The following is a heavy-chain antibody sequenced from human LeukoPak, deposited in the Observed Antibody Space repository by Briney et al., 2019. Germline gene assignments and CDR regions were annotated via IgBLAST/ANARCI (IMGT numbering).Heavy chain of an antibody. CDR1: RYTFTGYY. D-gene: IGHD3-22*01. CDR3: ARAPLNYYDSSGYPSDDAFDI. CDR2: INPSSGGT. V-gene: IGHV1-2*02. Sequence: GASVKVSCKASRYTFTGYYIYWVRQAPGLGLEWMGWINPSSGGTNYAQKFQGRVTMTRDTSISTAYMELSRLRSDDTAVYYCARAPLNYYDSSGYPSDDAFDIWGQGTMVTVSS. J-gene: IGHJ3*02.